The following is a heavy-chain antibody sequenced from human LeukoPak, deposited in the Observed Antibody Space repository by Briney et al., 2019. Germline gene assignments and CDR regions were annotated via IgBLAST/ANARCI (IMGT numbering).Heavy chain of an antibody. CDR1: GGSISSHY. CDR2: IYYSGST. J-gene: IGHJ4*02. CDR3: ARHGRSGYSTSWYDY. V-gene: IGHV4-59*08. Sequence: SETLSLTCNVAGGSISSHYWSWIRQPPRKGLEWNGYIYYSGSTNYHPSLKSRVTISLDTSKNQFSLKLSSVTAADTAVYYCARHGRSGYSTSWYDYWGQGTLVTVSS. D-gene: IGHD6-13*01.